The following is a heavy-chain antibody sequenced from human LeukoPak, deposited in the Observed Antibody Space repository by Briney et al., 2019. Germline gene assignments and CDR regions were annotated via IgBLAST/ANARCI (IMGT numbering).Heavy chain of an antibody. J-gene: IGHJ5*02. V-gene: IGHV1-69*05. CDR1: GSTFSSYA. CDR3: ATRYCSSTSCFGSVPSPLYNWFDP. D-gene: IGHD2-2*01. CDR2: IIPIFGTA. Sequence: SVKVSCKASGSTFSSYAISWVRQAPGQGLEWMGGIIPIFGTANYAQKFQGRVTITTDESTSTAYMELSSLRSEDTAVYYCATRYCSSTSCFGSVPSPLYNWFDPWGQGTLVTVSS.